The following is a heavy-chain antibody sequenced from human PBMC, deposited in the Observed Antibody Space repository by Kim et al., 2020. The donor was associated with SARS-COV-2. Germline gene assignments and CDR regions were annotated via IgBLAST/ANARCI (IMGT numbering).Heavy chain of an antibody. CDR1: GGSISSYY. D-gene: IGHD3-3*01. CDR2: IYHSGST. V-gene: IGHV4-59*01. Sequence: SETLSLTCTVSGGSISSYYWSWIRQPPGKGLEWIGHIYHSGSTSYNPSLKSRVTISVDTPKNQFSLRLSSVTAADTAVYYCARDIWSGRYYYYYMDVWGKGITVTVSS. CDR3: ARDIWSGRYYYYYMDV. J-gene: IGHJ6*03.